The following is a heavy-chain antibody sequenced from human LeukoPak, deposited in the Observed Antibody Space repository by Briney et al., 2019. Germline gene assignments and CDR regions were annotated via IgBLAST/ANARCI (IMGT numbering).Heavy chain of an antibody. V-gene: IGHV4-59*01. CDR2: IYYSGST. CDR1: GGSISSYY. Sequence: SSETLSLTCTVSGGSISSYYWSWIRQPPGKGLEWIGYIYYSGSTNYNPSLKSRVTISVDTSKNQFSLKLSSVTAADTAVYYCARGLGNYDILTGYYNVHYFDYWGQGTLVTVSS. CDR3: ARGLGNYDILTGYYNVHYFDY. J-gene: IGHJ4*02. D-gene: IGHD3-9*01.